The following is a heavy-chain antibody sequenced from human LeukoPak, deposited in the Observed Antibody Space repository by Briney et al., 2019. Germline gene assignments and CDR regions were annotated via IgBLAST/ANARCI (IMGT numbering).Heavy chain of an antibody. CDR2: ISAYNGDT. J-gene: IGHJ3*02. V-gene: IGHV1-18*01. D-gene: IGHD3-22*01. CDR1: GYTFTSYG. Sequence: GAPVKVSCKASGYTFTSYGISWVRQAPGQGLEWMGWISAYNGDTNYAQKLQGRVTMTTDTSTSTAYMELRSLRSDDTAVYYCARGGPAPHRITLIVVASSTDAFDIWGQGTMVTVSS. CDR3: ARGGPAPHRITLIVVASSTDAFDI.